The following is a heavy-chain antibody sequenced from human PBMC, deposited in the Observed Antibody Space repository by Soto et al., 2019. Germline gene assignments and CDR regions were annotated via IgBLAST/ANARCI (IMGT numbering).Heavy chain of an antibody. J-gene: IGHJ4*02. Sequence: GGSLRLSCAASGFTFSNYWMSWVRQAPGKGLEWVANIKEDGSERYYVDSVKGRFTISRDNAKNSLYLQMTSLRSEDTAVYYCTRGHPSICNYWGQGTLVTVSS. CDR2: IKEDGSER. CDR1: GFTFSNYW. CDR3: TRGHPSICNY. V-gene: IGHV3-7*01. D-gene: IGHD3-3*01.